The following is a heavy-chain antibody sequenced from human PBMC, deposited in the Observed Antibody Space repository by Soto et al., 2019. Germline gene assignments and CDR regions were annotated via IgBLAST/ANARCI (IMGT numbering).Heavy chain of an antibody. Sequence: ASVKVSCKASGYTFTSYAMHWVRQAPGQRLEWMGWINAGNGNTKYSQKFQGRVTITRDTSASTAYMELSSLRSEDTAVYYCARERYYDFWSGYYYYYYGMDVWGQGTTVTVS. J-gene: IGHJ6*02. V-gene: IGHV1-3*01. CDR3: ARERYYDFWSGYYYYYYGMDV. CDR1: GYTFTSYA. CDR2: INAGNGNT. D-gene: IGHD3-3*01.